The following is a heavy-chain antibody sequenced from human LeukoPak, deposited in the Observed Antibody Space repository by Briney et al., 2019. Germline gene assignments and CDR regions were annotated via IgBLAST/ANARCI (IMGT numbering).Heavy chain of an antibody. CDR3: ARHLVVAVPNLYYFDY. J-gene: IGHJ4*02. CDR1: GGSISSSSYY. V-gene: IGHV4-39*01. CDR2: IYYSGST. D-gene: IGHD6-19*01. Sequence: PPETPSLTCTVSGGSISSSSYYWGWIRQPPGKGLEWIGTIYYSGSTYYNPSLKSRVTISVDTSKNQFSLKLTSVTAADTAVYYCARHLVVAVPNLYYFDYWGQGTLVTVTS.